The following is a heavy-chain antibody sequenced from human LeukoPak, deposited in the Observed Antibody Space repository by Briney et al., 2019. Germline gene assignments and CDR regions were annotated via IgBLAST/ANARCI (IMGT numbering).Heavy chain of an antibody. CDR2: ISDNSNYI. J-gene: IGHJ4*02. V-gene: IGHV3-21*04. D-gene: IGHD1-1*01. CDR1: GFTFNTYS. CDR3: AIDRGWYNTY. Sequence: GGSLRLSCAASGFTFNTYSMNWVRQAPGKGLEWVSSISDNSNYIYYSDSVEGRFTISRDNAKNSLYLQMNSLSAEDTAVYYCAIDRGWYNTYGGQGTLVTVSS.